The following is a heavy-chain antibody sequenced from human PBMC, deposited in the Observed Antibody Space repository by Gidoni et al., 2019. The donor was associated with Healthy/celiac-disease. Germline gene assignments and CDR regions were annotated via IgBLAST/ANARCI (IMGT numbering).Heavy chain of an antibody. CDR2: ISAYNGNT. J-gene: IGHJ6*02. CDR1: GYTFTSYG. D-gene: IGHD3-22*01. Sequence: QVQLVQSVPEVKKPGASVKVACKASGYTFTSYGLSWVRQAPAQGLEWMGWISAYNGNTNYAQKLQGRVTMTTDTSTSTAYMELRSLRSDDTAVYYCARAGHYYDSSGPYYYGMDVWGQGTTVTVSS. V-gene: IGHV1-18*01. CDR3: ARAGHYYDSSGPYYYGMDV.